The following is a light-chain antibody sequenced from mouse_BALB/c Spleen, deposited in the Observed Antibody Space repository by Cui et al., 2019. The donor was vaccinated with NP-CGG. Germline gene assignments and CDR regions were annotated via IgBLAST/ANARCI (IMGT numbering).Light chain of an antibody. CDR1: TGAVTTSNY. J-gene: IGLJ1*01. Sequence: QAVVTQEYALTTSPGETVTLTCRSSTGAVTTSNYANWVQEKPDHLFTGLIGGTNNRPPGVPDRFSGSLIGDKAALTITGAQTEDEAIYFCALWYSNHWVFGGGTKLTVL. V-gene: IGLV1*01. CDR2: GTN. CDR3: ALWYSNHWV.